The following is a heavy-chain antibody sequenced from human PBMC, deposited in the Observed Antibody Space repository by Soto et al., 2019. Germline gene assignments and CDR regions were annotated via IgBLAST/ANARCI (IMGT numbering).Heavy chain of an antibody. D-gene: IGHD3-22*01. V-gene: IGHV1-18*01. CDR2: ISAYNGNT. Sequence: QVQLVQSGAEVKKPGASVKVSYKASGYTFTSYGISWVRQAPGQGLEWMGWISAYNGNTNYAQKLQGRVTMTTDTATSTAYMELRSLRSDDTAVSYCARMAPGDRSGYWASNYYGMDVWGQGTTVTVSS. J-gene: IGHJ6*02. CDR1: GYTFTSYG. CDR3: ARMAPGDRSGYWASNYYGMDV.